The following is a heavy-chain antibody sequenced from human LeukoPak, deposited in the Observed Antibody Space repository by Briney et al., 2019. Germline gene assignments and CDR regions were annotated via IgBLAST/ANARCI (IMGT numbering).Heavy chain of an antibody. Sequence: PGRSLRLSCAASGFTFDDYAMHWVRQAPGKGLEWVSGISWNSGSRGYADSVKGRFTISRDNAKNSLYLQMNSLRAEDTALYYCAKDSDGSGYYSDYWGQGTLVTVSS. J-gene: IGHJ4*02. CDR2: ISWNSGSR. CDR3: AKDSDGSGYYSDY. CDR1: GFTFDDYA. V-gene: IGHV3-9*01. D-gene: IGHD3-22*01.